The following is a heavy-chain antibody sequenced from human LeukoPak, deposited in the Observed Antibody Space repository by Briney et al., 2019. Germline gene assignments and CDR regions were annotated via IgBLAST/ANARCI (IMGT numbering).Heavy chain of an antibody. CDR3: ARAGSRVPAAPDYYHMDV. CDR2: IIPIFGTA. J-gene: IGHJ6*03. D-gene: IGHD2-2*01. V-gene: IGHV1-69*06. CDR1: GGTFSSYA. Sequence: ASVKVSCKASGGTFSSYAISWVRQAPGQGLEWMGGIIPIFGTANYAQKFQGRVTITADKSTSTAYMELSSLRSEDTAVYYCARAGSRVPAAPDYYHMDVWGKGTTVTVSS.